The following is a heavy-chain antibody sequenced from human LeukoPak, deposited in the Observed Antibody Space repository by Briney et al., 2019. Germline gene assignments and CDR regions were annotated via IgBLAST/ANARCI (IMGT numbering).Heavy chain of an antibody. D-gene: IGHD5-12*01. V-gene: IGHV1-3*01. CDR3: ASCGYSGYDPSLDFDY. CDR1: GYTFTSYA. J-gene: IGHJ4*02. Sequence: ASVKVSCKASGYTFTSYAMHWVRQAPGQRLEWMGWINAGNGNTKYSQKFQGRVTITRDTSASTAYMELSSLRSEDTAVYYCASCGYSGYDPSLDFDYWGQGTLVTVSS. CDR2: INAGNGNT.